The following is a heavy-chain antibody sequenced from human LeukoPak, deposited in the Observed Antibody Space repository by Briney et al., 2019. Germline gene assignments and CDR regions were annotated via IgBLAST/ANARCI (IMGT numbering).Heavy chain of an antibody. V-gene: IGHV3-49*04. CDR2: IRSKAYGGTT. Sequence: GGSLRLSRSAYGFTLGDYALSWVRQAPGKGVEWVGFIRSKAYGGTTEYAASVEGRFIISRDDSKSIAYLQMNSLKTEDTAVYFCTRDYYETSDYITIGPWGQGTLVTVSS. CDR1: GFTLGDYA. CDR3: TRDYYETSDYITIGP. J-gene: IGHJ4*02. D-gene: IGHD3-22*01.